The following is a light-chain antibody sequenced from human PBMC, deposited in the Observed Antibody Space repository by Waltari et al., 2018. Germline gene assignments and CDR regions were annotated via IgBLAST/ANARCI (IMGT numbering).Light chain of an antibody. V-gene: IGLV2-14*01. CDR2: EVS. J-gene: IGLJ1*01. CDR1: SSDVGGFNY. Sequence: QSALTQPASVSGSPGQSITISCTGTSSDVGGFNYVSWYQQYPGKAPKLIIFEVSNRPSGVSNRFAGSKSGNTASLTISGLQAEDEADYYCSSFTSSSVYVFGTGTKVTVL. CDR3: SSFTSSSVYV.